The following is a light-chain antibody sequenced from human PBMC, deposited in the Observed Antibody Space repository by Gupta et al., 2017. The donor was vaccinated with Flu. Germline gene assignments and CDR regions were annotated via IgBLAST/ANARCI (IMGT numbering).Light chain of an antibody. J-gene: IGKJ1*01. CDR3: KQDQRNPWT. Sequence: DLQIPQSPSTLSASVGDRVTICCRASRSISSWLTWYQQKPGTAPKLLSYKASSLECGVPSRFSGSGSGTEFTLKISRVQPDDVATYFCKQDQRNPWTFGQGTKVEIK. CDR2: KAS. CDR1: RSISSW. V-gene: IGKV1-5*03.